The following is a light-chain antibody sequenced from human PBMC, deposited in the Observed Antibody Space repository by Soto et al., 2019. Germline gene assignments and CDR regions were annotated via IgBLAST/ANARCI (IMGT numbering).Light chain of an antibody. CDR2: GAS. J-gene: IGKJ4*01. Sequence: EIVMTQSPATLSLSPGERATLSCRASRSISSSLAWYQQKPGQAPRLVIYGASTRAAGFPARFSGSGSGTEFTLTISSLQSEDFAVYFCQQYHHWPLTFGGGTKVEIK. CDR1: RSISSS. CDR3: QQYHHWPLT. V-gene: IGKV3-15*01.